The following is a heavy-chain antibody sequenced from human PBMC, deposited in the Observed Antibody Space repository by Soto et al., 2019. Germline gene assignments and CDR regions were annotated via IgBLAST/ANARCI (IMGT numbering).Heavy chain of an antibody. J-gene: IGHJ4*02. D-gene: IGHD4-17*01. CDR3: VRDLPGDFVGRGPFDY. CDR1: GFTFSTYW. CDR2: MKPDGTEK. V-gene: IGHV3-7*01. Sequence: EVQLVESGGGLVQPGESLRLSCAASGFTFSTYWMSWVRQAPGKGLEWVANMKPDGTEKYYLGSVKGRFAISRDNAKNSLYLQMNSLRAEDTAVYYCVRDLPGDFVGRGPFDYWGQGTLVTVSS.